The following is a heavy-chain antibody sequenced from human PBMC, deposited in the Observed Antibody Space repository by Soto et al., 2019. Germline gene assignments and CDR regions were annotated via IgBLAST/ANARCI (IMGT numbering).Heavy chain of an antibody. CDR3: ATYTCSGGSCYFDP. V-gene: IGHV4-59*01. Sequence: QVQLQESGPGLVKPSETLSLTCSVSGGSRSKDYWSWIRQPPGKGLEWIGYISYSGSTKYNPSLKAGVTVSVDTSKTHFPLKLSSVTAADTAVYYCATYTCSGGSCYFDPWGQGTLVIVSS. D-gene: IGHD2-15*01. J-gene: IGHJ4*02. CDR1: GGSRSKDY. CDR2: ISYSGST.